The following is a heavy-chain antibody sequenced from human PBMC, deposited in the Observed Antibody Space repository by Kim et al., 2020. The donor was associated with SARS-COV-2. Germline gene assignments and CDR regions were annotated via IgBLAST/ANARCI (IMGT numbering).Heavy chain of an antibody. CDR2: YAGDSDN. CDR3: ARIGDY. Sequence: YAGDSDNRYSPSFQGQVTISADKSISTAYLQWSSLKASDTAMYYCARIGDYWGQGTLVTVSS. D-gene: IGHD2-15*01. V-gene: IGHV5-51*01. J-gene: IGHJ4*02.